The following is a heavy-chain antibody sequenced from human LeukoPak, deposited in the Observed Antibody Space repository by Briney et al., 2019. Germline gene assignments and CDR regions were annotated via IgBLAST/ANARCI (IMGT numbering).Heavy chain of an antibody. J-gene: IGHJ3*02. D-gene: IGHD5-24*01. CDR3: AREKKGDGYNSDAFDI. CDR2: INPNSGGT. CDR1: GYTFTGYY. V-gene: IGHV1-2*02. Sequence: ASVKVSCKASGYTFTGYYMHWVRQAPGQGLEWMGWINPNSGGTNYAQKFQGRVTMTRDTSISTAYMELSSLRSEDTAVYYCAREKKGDGYNSDAFDIWGQGTMVTVSS.